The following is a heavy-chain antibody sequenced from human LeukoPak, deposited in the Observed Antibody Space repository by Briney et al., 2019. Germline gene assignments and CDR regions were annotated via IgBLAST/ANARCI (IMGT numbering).Heavy chain of an antibody. CDR3: AKVIVVAGYYFDY. CDR2: ISGSGGST. J-gene: IGHJ4*02. V-gene: IGHV3-23*01. CDR1: GFSLSSFA. Sequence: GGSLTLSCPHSGFSLSSFAMRWVRPAPGQGLAWVSSISGSGGSTYYEDSVKGRFTISRDTSKNTLCLQMNSLRAEDTAVYYCAKVIVVAGYYFDYWGQGTLVTVSS. D-gene: IGHD6-19*01.